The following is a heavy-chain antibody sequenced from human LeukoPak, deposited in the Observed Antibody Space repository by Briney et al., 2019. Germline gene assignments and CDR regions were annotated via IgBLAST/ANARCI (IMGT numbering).Heavy chain of an antibody. CDR1: GFTFSNYA. CDR2: LSSSGAST. V-gene: IGHV3-23*01. CDR3: AKGCSTSIDCAYFDY. Sequence: GGSLLLSCAASGFTFSNYAMHWVRQAPGKGLEWVSGLSSSGASTIYADSVKGRFTISRDNSKNTLHLQVNSLRAEDTAIYYCAKGCSTSIDCAYFDYWGQGTLVTVSS. D-gene: IGHD2-2*01. J-gene: IGHJ4*02.